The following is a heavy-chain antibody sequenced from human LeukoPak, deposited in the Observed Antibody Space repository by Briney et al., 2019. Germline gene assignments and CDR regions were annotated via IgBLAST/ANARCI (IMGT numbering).Heavy chain of an antibody. V-gene: IGHV4-39*01. CDR2: IYYSGST. J-gene: IGHJ4*02. CDR3: ARHGRYGDYATASFDY. CDR1: GGSISSSSYY. Sequence: SETLSLTCTVSGGSISSSSYYWGWIRQPPGKGLEWIGSIYYSGSTYYNPSLKSRVTISVDTSKNQFSLKLSSVTAADTAVYYCARHGRYGDYATASFDYWGQGTLVTVSS. D-gene: IGHD4-17*01.